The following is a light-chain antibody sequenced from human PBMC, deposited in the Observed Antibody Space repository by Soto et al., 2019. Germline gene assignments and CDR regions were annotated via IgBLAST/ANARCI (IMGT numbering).Light chain of an antibody. Sequence: EIVLTQSPGTLSLSPGERATLSCRASQTVGSNYLAWYQQKPGQAPRLLIYGASSRATGIPDRFSGSGSGTDFTLTISRLESEDFAVYYCQQRSNWPPLTFGGGTKVEIK. CDR2: GAS. V-gene: IGKV3D-20*02. CDR1: QTVGSNY. J-gene: IGKJ4*01. CDR3: QQRSNWPPLT.